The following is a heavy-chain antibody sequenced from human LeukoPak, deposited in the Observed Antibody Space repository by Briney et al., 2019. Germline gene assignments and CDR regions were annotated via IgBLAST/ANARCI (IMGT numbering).Heavy chain of an antibody. D-gene: IGHD1-1*01. CDR3: ARLHQSGTTDY. CDR2: IFPGGSS. Sequence: PSETLSLTCTVSGGSISSYYWSWVRQPVGKGLEWIGHIFPGGSSNYNPSLRSGVTMSVDTSKKQFSLRLSSVTAADTALYYCARLHQSGTTDYWGQGTLVTVSS. CDR1: GGSISSYY. J-gene: IGHJ4*02. V-gene: IGHV4-4*07.